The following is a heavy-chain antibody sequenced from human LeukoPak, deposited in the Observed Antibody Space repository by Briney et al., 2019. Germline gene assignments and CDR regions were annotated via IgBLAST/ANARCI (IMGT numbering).Heavy chain of an antibody. CDR3: ARSHWNYDNWFDP. D-gene: IGHD1-7*01. CDR2: TYYMSKWSN. Sequence: SQTLSLTCAISGDSVSSNSAAWNWIRQSPSRGLEWLGRTYYMSKWSNNYAVSVQSRITINPGTSKNQFSLQLNSVTPEDTAVYYCARSHWNYDNWFDPWGQGTLVTVSS. V-gene: IGHV6-1*01. CDR1: GDSVSSNSAA. J-gene: IGHJ5*01.